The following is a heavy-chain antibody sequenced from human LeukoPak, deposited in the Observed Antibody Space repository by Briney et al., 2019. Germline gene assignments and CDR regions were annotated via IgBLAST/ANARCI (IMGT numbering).Heavy chain of an antibody. J-gene: IGHJ6*03. D-gene: IGHD2-2*01. CDR1: GFTFSNSW. Sequence: PGGSLRLSCAASGFTFSNSWMSWVRQAPGKGLEWVGRIKSKTDGGTTDYAAPVKGRFTISRDDSKNKLYLQMNSLKTEDTAVYYCTTDPGYCSSTSRCYYYYYMDVWGKGTTVTVSS. CDR2: IKSKTDGGTT. V-gene: IGHV3-15*01. CDR3: TTDPGYCSSTSRCYYYYYMDV.